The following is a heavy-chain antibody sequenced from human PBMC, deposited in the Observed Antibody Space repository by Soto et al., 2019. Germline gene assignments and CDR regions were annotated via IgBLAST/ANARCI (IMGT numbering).Heavy chain of an antibody. CDR3: ARVERGTATTVLDAFDI. Sequence: QVQLQQWGAGLLKPSETLSLTCAVYGGFVSSGNYYWSWIRQPPGKGLEWIGEMSHSGGTHFNPSLKSRVTISVDTSKNQFSLKMSSVTAADTALYYCARVERGTATTVLDAFDIWGPGTMVTVSS. J-gene: IGHJ3*02. CDR1: GGFVSSGNYY. CDR2: MSHSGGT. V-gene: IGHV4-34*01. D-gene: IGHD1-1*01.